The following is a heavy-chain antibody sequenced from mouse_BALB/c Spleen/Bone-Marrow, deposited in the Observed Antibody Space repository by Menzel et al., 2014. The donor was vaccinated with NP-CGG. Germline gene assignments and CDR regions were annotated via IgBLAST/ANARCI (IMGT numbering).Heavy chain of an antibody. CDR3: ARDSFLITRALDH. Sequence: VPLAGSGPGLVAPSQSLSITCTVSGFSLTGYGVSWVRQPPGKGLEWLGMIWGDGSTDYNSALKSRLSISKNNSKSQVFLKMNSLQTDDTARYYCARDSFLITRALDHRGQGTPVTDSS. CDR2: IWGDGST. D-gene: IGHD2-4*01. CDR1: GFSLTGYG. J-gene: IGHJ4*01. V-gene: IGHV2-6-7*01.